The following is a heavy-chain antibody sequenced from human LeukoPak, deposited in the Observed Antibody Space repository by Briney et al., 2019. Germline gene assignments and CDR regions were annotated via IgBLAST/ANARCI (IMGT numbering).Heavy chain of an antibody. CDR1: GFSLSTSGMC. D-gene: IGHD1-20*01. J-gene: IGHJ4*02. CDR2: IDWDDDK. CDR3: ARMDMDNYYFDY. V-gene: IGHV2-70*11. Sequence: SGPTLVNPPQTLTLTCTFSGFSLSTSGMCVSWIRQPPGKALEWLARIDWDDDKYYSTSLKTRLTISKDTSKNQVVLTMTNMDPVDTATYYCARMDMDNYYFDYWGQGTLVTVSS.